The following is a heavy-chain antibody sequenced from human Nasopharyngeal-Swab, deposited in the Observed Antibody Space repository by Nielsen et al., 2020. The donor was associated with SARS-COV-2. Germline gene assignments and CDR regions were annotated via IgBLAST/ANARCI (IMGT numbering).Heavy chain of an antibody. J-gene: IGHJ5*02. CDR1: GGSFSGYY. D-gene: IGHD6-13*01. CDR3: ASQPFPQQLGNNWSDP. V-gene: IGHV4-34*01. CDR2: INHSGST. Sequence: SQTLSLTCAVYGGSFSGYYWSWIRQPPGKGLEWIGEINHSGSTNYNPSLKSRVTISVDTSKNQFSLKLSSVTAADTAVYYCASQPFPQQLGNNWSDPWGQGTLVTVSS.